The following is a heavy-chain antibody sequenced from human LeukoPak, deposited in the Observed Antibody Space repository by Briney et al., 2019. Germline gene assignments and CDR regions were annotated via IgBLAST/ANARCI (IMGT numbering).Heavy chain of an antibody. CDR2: IDYSGGT. J-gene: IGHJ5*02. CDR1: GGSISSSSYY. CDR3: ARGPSITIFGVVMYTWFDP. Sequence: SETLSLTCTVSGGSISSSSYYWGWLRQPPGKGLEWIGSIDYSGGTYFSPSLRSRVTLSVDTSKNQFSLNLISVTAADTAVYYCARGPSITIFGVVMYTWFDPWGQGTLVTVSS. V-gene: IGHV4-39*07. D-gene: IGHD3-3*01.